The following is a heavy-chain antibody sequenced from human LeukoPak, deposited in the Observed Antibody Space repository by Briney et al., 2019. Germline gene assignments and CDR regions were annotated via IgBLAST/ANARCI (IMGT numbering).Heavy chain of an antibody. J-gene: IGHJ4*02. CDR2: IIPILGMA. CDR1: GGTFSSYT. D-gene: IGHD3-3*01. CDR3: ARGRAYTIFGVVLGPYFDY. V-gene: IGHV1-69*02. Sequence: GSSVKVSCKASGGTFSSYTISWVGPAPGKGLEWVGRIIPILGMAHYAQKFQGRVTITADKSTITAYMELSSLRSEDTAVYYCARGRAYTIFGVVLGPYFDYWGEGALVTVSS.